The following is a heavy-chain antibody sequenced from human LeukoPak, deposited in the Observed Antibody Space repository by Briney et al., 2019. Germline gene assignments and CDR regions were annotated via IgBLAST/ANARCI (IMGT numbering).Heavy chain of an antibody. J-gene: IGHJ3*02. CDR3: ARTGSYDSSGYTKPLDAFDI. V-gene: IGHV5-10-1*01. D-gene: IGHD3-22*01. Sequence: GESLKISCKGSGYSFTSYWISWVRQMPGKGLEWMGRIDPSDSYTNYSPSFQGHVTISADESISTAYLQWSSLKASDTAMYYCARTGSYDSSGYTKPLDAFDIWGQGTMVTVSS. CDR2: IDPSDSYT. CDR1: GYSFTSYW.